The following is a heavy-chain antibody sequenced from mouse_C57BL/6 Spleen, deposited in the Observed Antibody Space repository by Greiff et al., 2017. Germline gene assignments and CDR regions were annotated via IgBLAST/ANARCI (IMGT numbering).Heavy chain of an antibody. CDR1: GYTFTSYW. D-gene: IGHD3-2*02. V-gene: IGHV1-55*01. Sequence: QVQLQQSGAELVKPGASVKMSCKASGYTFTSYWITWVKQRPGQGLEWIGDIYPGSGSTNYNEKFKSKATLTVDTSSSTACMQLSSLTSEDSAVYYCARWEDSSGYSWFAYWGRGTLVTVSA. J-gene: IGHJ3*01. CDR3: ARWEDSSGYSWFAY. CDR2: IYPGSGST.